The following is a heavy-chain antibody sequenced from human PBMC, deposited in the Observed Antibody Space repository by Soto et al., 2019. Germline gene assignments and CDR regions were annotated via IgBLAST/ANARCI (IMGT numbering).Heavy chain of an antibody. V-gene: IGHV4-34*01. Sequence: PSETLSLTCAVYGGSFSGYYWSWIRQPPGKGLEWIGGINHSGSTNYNPSLKSRVTISVDTSKNQFSLKLSSVTAADTAVYYCARGTAARPYYYYGMDVWGQGTTVTVSS. D-gene: IGHD6-6*01. J-gene: IGHJ6*02. CDR1: GGSFSGYY. CDR2: INHSGST. CDR3: ARGTAARPYYYYGMDV.